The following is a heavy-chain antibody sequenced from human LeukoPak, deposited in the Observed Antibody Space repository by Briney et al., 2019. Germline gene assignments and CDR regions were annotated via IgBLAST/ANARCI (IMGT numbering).Heavy chain of an antibody. CDR1: GGSISSYY. V-gene: IGHV4-4*07. Sequence: SETLSLTCTVSGGSISSYYWSWIRQPAGKGLEWIGRIYTSGSTNYNPSLKSRVTMSVDTSENQFSLKLSSVTAADTAVYYCARGRLAVAVREAFDIWGQGTMVTVSS. J-gene: IGHJ3*02. CDR3: ARGRLAVAVREAFDI. D-gene: IGHD6-19*01. CDR2: IYTSGST.